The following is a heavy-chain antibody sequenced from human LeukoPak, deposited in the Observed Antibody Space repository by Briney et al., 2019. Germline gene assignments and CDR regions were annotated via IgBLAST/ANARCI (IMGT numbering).Heavy chain of an antibody. V-gene: IGHV3-74*01. D-gene: IGHD2/OR15-2a*01. Sequence: GSLRLSCAASGFTFSSYWMHWVRQAPGKGLVWVSRINSDGSSTSYADSVKGRFTISKDNAKNTVYLQMNSLRAEDTAVYYCVSFYETYWGRGTLVTDSS. J-gene: IGHJ4*02. CDR1: GFTFSSYW. CDR3: VSFYETY. CDR2: INSDGSST.